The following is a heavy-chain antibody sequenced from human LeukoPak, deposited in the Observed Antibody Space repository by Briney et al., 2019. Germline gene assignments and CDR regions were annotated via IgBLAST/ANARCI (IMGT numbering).Heavy chain of an antibody. CDR3: ARLLDNDNSGAPDTFDI. CDR2: VYYTGRT. CDR1: GGSISPNY. J-gene: IGHJ3*02. Sequence: PSETLSLTCSVSGGSISPNYWSWIRQSPQRGLEWIGYVYYTGRTRYNPSLQSRLTISLDTSNSHFSLQLISVTAADTAFYYCARLLDNDNSGAPDTFDIWGQGTTVTVSS. D-gene: IGHD3-22*01. V-gene: IGHV4-59*08.